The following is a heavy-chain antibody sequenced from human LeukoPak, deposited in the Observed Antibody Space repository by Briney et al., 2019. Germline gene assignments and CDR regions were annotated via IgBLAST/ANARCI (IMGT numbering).Heavy chain of an antibody. CDR3: AELGITMIGGV. J-gene: IGHJ6*04. D-gene: IGHD3-10*02. CDR2: IRSSGSNI. Sequence: PGGSLRLSCAASGFSFSDYYMSWIRQAPGKGLEWISYIRSSGSNIYADSVKGRFTISRDNAKNSPYLQMNSLRAEDTAVYYRAELGITMIGGVWGKGTTVTISS. V-gene: IGHV3-11*04. CDR1: GFSFSDYY.